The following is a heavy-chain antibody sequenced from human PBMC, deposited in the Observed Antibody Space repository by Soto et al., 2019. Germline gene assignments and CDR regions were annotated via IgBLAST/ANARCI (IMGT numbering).Heavy chain of an antibody. CDR3: ARGSEKGGGP. CDR2: ISSTSATI. V-gene: IGHV3-48*02. D-gene: IGHD3-16*01. Sequence: EVQLVESGGGLLQPGGSLRLSCAASKFTFSGYSMNWVRQAPGKGLEWVSYISSTSATIYYADSVKGRFTISRDDAKNSLYLQMNSLRDEDTAVYYCARGSEKGGGPWGQGTLVTVSS. J-gene: IGHJ5*02. CDR1: KFTFSGYS.